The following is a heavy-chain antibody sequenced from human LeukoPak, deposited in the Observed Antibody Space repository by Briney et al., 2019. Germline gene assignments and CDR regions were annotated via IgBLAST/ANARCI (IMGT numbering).Heavy chain of an antibody. CDR1: GGSFSGYY. CDR3: ARRGGSGRSFDY. V-gene: IGHV4-34*01. D-gene: IGHD3-10*01. Sequence: PSETLSLTCAVYGGSFSGYYWSWIRQPPGKGPEWIGEINHSGSTNYNPSLKSRVTISVDTSKNQFSLKLSSVTAADTAVYYCARRGGSGRSFDYWGQGTLVTVSS. CDR2: INHSGST. J-gene: IGHJ4*02.